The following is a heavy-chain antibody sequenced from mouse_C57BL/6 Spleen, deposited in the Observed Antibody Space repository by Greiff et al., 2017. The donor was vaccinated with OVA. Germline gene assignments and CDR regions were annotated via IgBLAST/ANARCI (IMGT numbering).Heavy chain of an antibody. CDR1: GYTFTSYW. J-gene: IGHJ4*01. CDR3: VYYGNPDAMDY. Sequence: QVQLQQPGAELVKPGASVKLSCKASGYTFTSYWMQWVKQRPGQGLEWIGEIDPSDSYTNYNQKFKGKATLTVDTSSSTAYMQLSSLTSEDSAVYYCVYYGNPDAMDYWGQGTSVTVSS. D-gene: IGHD2-1*01. V-gene: IGHV1-50*01. CDR2: IDPSDSYT.